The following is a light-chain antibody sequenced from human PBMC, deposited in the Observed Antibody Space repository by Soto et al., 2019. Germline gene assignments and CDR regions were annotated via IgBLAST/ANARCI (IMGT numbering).Light chain of an antibody. Sequence: EIVLTQSPGTLSLSPGERATLCCRASQSVSSSYLAWYQQKPGQAPRLLIYGASSRATGIPDRFSGSGSGTDFTLTISRLEPEDFAVYYCQQYNKWPRTFGQGTKVDI. CDR2: GAS. J-gene: IGKJ1*01. CDR1: QSVSSSY. CDR3: QQYNKWPRT. V-gene: IGKV3-20*01.